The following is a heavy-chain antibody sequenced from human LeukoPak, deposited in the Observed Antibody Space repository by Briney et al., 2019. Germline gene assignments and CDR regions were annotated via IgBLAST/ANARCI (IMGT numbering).Heavy chain of an antibody. CDR1: GFTLSGSA. CDR2: IRSKANNYAT. D-gene: IGHD3-10*01. J-gene: IGHJ3*02. Sequence: PGGSLRLSCAASGFTLSGSAIHWVRQASGKGLEWVGRIRSKANNYATAYAAWVKGRFTISRDDSRNTAYLQMNSLKTEDTAVYYCTRRTLYGSGNIDAFDIWGQGTMVTVSS. CDR3: TRRTLYGSGNIDAFDI. V-gene: IGHV3-73*01.